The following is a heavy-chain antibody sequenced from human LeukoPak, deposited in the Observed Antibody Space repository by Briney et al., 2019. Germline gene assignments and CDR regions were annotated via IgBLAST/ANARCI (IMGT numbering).Heavy chain of an antibody. D-gene: IGHD3-10*01. CDR1: GGSISSSSYY. J-gene: IGHJ6*03. V-gene: IGHV4-39*07. Sequence: SETLSLTCTVSGGSISSSSYYWGWIRQPPGKGLEWIGSIYYSGSTYYNPSLKSRATISVDTSKNQFSLKLSSVTAADTAVYYCATSMVRGADYYYYMDVWGKGTTVTISS. CDR3: ATSMVRGADYYYYMDV. CDR2: IYYSGST.